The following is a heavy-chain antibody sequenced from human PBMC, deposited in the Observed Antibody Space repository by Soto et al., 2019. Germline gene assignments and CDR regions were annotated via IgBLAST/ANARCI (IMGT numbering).Heavy chain of an antibody. CDR1: GYTLTELS. V-gene: IGHV1-24*01. CDR3: ATETRLELLWFGELWSWVDA. J-gene: IGHJ5*02. Sequence: GFSVKVSRKVSGYTLTELSMHWVRQAPGKALEWMGGFDPEDGETIYAQKFQGRVTMTEDTATDTAYMELSSLRSEDTAVYYCATETRLELLWFGELWSWVDAWGQGALDNVSS. D-gene: IGHD3-10*01. CDR2: FDPEDGET.